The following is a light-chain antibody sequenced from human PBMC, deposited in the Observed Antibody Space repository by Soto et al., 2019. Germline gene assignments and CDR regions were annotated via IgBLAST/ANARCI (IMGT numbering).Light chain of an antibody. CDR3: MQALQTPWT. CDR1: QSLLHSNGYNY. V-gene: IGKV2-28*01. CDR2: LGS. Sequence: DIVMTQSPLSLPVTPGEPASISCRSSQSLLHSNGYNYLDWYLQKPGQSPQLLIYLGSNRASGVPDRFSGSGSGIDFTLKISRVEAEDVGVYYCMQALQTPWTFGQETKVEI. J-gene: IGKJ1*01.